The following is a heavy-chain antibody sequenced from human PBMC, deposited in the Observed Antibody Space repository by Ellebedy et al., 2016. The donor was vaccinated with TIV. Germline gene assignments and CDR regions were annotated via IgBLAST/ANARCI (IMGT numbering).Heavy chain of an antibody. Sequence: MPSETLSLTCAVSDDSISGSGYYWSWLRQLPGKGLEWIGFIYYSGNTYYNPSLESRLTVSVDMSKNQFSLKLKSVTAADTAVYFCARVSYYYGTSYNFDNWGQGTLVTVSS. D-gene: IGHD3-10*01. J-gene: IGHJ4*02. CDR3: ARVSYYYGTSYNFDN. V-gene: IGHV4-31*11. CDR2: IYYSGNT. CDR1: DDSISGSGYY.